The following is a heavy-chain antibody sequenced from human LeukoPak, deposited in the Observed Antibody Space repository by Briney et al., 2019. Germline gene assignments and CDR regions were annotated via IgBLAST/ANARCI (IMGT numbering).Heavy chain of an antibody. CDR1: GFTFSSYA. J-gene: IGHJ4*02. CDR3: AKGRDYYDSSGYYFY. CDR2: ISGSGGST. D-gene: IGHD3-22*01. Sequence: PGGSLRLSCAASGFTFSSYAMSWVRQAPVKGLEWVSAISGSGGSTYYADSVKGRFTISRDNSKNTLYLQMNSLRAEDTAVYYCAKGRDYYDSSGYYFYWGQGTLVTVSS. V-gene: IGHV3-23*01.